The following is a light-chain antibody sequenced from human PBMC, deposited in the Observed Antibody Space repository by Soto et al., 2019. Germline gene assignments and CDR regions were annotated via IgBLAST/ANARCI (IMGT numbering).Light chain of an antibody. V-gene: IGKV1-8*01. CDR3: QQYYNYPLT. CDR2: SAS. J-gene: IGKJ4*01. Sequence: AIRMTQSPSSFSASTGDRVTITCRASQDISSYLAWYQQKPGKAPKLLIYSASTLQSGVPSRFSGSGSGTDFTLTINWLQSEDFATYYCQQYYNYPLTFGGGTKVEI. CDR1: QDISSY.